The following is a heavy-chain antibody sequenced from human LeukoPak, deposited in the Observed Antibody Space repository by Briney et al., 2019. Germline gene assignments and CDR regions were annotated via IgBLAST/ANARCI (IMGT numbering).Heavy chain of an antibody. J-gene: IGHJ4*02. V-gene: IGHV4-38-2*01. CDR1: GFTFSNAW. D-gene: IGHD2-15*01. CDR2: IKHRGRS. Sequence: GSLRLSCAASGFTFSNAWMSWVRQAPGKGLEWIGSIKHRGRSYYNPSLKSRVTISVGTSKNQFSLQLSSVTAADTAVYYCARVVGATSIDYWGQGILVTVSS. CDR3: ARVVGATSIDY.